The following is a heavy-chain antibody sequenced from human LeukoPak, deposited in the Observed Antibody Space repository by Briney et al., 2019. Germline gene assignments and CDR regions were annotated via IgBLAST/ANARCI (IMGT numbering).Heavy chain of an antibody. CDR2: IKSKTDGGTT. V-gene: IGHV3-15*01. J-gene: IGHJ4*02. Sequence: GGSLRLSCAASGFTFSNAWMSWVRQAPGKGLEWVGRIKSKTDGGTTDCAAPVKGRFTISRDDSKNTLYLQMNSLKTEDTAVYYCTTGYYYDSSGYYIWGQGTLVTVSS. CDR3: TTGYYYDSSGYYI. D-gene: IGHD3-22*01. CDR1: GFTFSNAW.